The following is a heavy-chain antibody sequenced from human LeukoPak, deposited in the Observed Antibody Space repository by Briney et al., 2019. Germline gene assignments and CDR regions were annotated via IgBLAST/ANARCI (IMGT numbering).Heavy chain of an antibody. CDR3: ARGGLRCGTSCYTWFDP. CDR2: IYHSGST. D-gene: IGHD2-2*02. V-gene: IGHV4-30-2*01. Sequence: SQTLSLTCTVSGGSISNGGYYWSWIRQPPGKGLEWIGYIYHSGSTYYNPSLKSRVTISVDRSKNQFSLRLSSVTAADTAVYYCARGGLRCGTSCYTWFDPWGQGTLVTVSS. J-gene: IGHJ5*02. CDR1: GGSISNGGYY.